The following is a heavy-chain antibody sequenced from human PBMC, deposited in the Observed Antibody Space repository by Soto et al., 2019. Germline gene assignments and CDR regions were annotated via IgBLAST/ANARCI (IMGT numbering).Heavy chain of an antibody. CDR1: GFTFSSYA. CDR2: ISYDGSNK. D-gene: IGHD2-2*01. Sequence: GGSLRLSCAASGFTFSSYAMHWVRQAPGKGLEWVAVISYDGSNKYYADSVKGRFTISRDNSRNTLYLQMNSLRAEDTAVYYCARDRATIVVVPAAHMDVWGQGTTVTVSS. V-gene: IGHV3-30-3*01. CDR3: ARDRATIVVVPAAHMDV. J-gene: IGHJ6*02.